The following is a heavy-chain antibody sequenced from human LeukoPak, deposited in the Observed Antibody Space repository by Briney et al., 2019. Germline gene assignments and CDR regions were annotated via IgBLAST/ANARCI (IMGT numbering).Heavy chain of an antibody. J-gene: IGHJ4*02. CDR1: GFTFSSYA. CDR2: INQDGSVK. Sequence: GGSLRLSCAASGFTFSSYAMSWVRQAPGKGLEWVANINQDGSVKNYVDSVKGRFTISRDNAKNSLYLQMNSLRAEDTAVYYCARDLPDGTRGLFDYWGQGTLVTVSS. CDR3: ARDLPDGTRGLFDY. V-gene: IGHV3-7*01. D-gene: IGHD3-10*01.